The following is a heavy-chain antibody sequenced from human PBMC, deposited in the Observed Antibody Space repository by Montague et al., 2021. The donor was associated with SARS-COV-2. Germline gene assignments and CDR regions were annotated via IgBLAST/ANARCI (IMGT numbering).Heavy chain of an antibody. Sequence: SEPLSLTCTVSGDSISIYYWSWIRQPPGKGLEWIGYVYYSGSTNYNPSLKSRVTISVDTPKNQFSLKLMSVTAADTAVYYCARGERGAWYNHYFDYWGQGALVTVSS. D-gene: IGHD6-19*01. V-gene: IGHV4-59*13. J-gene: IGHJ4*02. CDR3: ARGERGAWYNHYFDY. CDR1: GDSISIYY. CDR2: VYYSGST.